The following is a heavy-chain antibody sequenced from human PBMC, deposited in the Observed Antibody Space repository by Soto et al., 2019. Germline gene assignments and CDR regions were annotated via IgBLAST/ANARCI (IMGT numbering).Heavy chain of an antibody. CDR1: GDSISSYY. Sequence: QVQPQESGPGLVKPSETLSLTCSVSGDSISSYYWSWIRQPAGKGLEWIGRIYISGDTNYNPSLKRRVTMSVDTSKNQFSLKLSSVTAADTAVYYCAREYTETVAGPTPYYFDYWGQGTLVTVSS. J-gene: IGHJ4*02. CDR3: AREYTETVAGPTPYYFDY. CDR2: IYISGDT. V-gene: IGHV4-4*07. D-gene: IGHD6-19*01.